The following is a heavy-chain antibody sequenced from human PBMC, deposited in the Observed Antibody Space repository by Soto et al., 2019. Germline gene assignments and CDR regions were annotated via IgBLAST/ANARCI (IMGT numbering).Heavy chain of an antibody. CDR1: GDTFASYC. CDR3: AMYLSSVLVPAPMRYRYWYYYYGTDV. CDR2: ISAYNGNT. V-gene: IGHV1-18*01. Sequence: ASVNVSLEASGDTFASYCRRCVRQAHEQELEWMGWISAYNGNTNYAQKLQGRVTMTTDTSTSTAYMELSSLRSDYTAVYYCAMYLSSVLVPAPMRYRYWYYYYGTDVRDKGTTVTVSS. D-gene: IGHD2-2*01. J-gene: IGHJ6*04.